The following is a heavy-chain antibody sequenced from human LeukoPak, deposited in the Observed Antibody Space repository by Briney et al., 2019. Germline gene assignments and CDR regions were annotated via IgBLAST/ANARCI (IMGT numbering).Heavy chain of an antibody. CDR2: IYYSGST. D-gene: IGHD3-10*01. J-gene: IGHJ4*02. CDR1: GGSISSYY. V-gene: IGHV4-59*05. CDR3: ARGSGSYYLDY. Sequence: PSETLSLTCTVSGGSISSYYWSWIRQPPGKGLEWIGSIYYSGSTYYNPSLKSRVTISVDTSKNQFSLKLSSVTAADTAVYYCARGSGSYYLDYWGQGTLVTVSS.